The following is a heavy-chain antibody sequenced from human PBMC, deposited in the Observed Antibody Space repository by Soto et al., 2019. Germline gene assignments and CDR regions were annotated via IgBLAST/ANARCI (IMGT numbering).Heavy chain of an antibody. CDR1: GFSLNTDGVG. CDR3: AHRPVQGGLSFLGALEAFDM. D-gene: IGHD1-26*01. V-gene: IGHV2-5*02. J-gene: IGHJ3*02. Sequence: QITLKESGPTLVKPTQTLTLTCTFSGFSLNTDGVGVGWIRQPPGKALEWLALIYWDDDKRYRPSLKSRLNITKDTSKKQVVLTMTYMDPVDTATYYCAHRPVQGGLSFLGALEAFDMWGPGTVVTVSS. CDR2: IYWDDDK.